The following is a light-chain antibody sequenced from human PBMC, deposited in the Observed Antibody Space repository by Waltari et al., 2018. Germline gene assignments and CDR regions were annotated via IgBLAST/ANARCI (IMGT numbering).Light chain of an antibody. V-gene: IGLV2-14*03. CDR3: SSYTGSITLV. CDR1: GSDVGGYNY. Sequence: QSALTQPASVSGSPGQSITISCTGTGSDVGGYNYVSWYQQHPGKAPKLMIYDVINRPSWFSHRFSGSKSGNTASLTISGLQADDEADYYCSSYTGSITLVFGSGTKVTVL. CDR2: DVI. J-gene: IGLJ1*01.